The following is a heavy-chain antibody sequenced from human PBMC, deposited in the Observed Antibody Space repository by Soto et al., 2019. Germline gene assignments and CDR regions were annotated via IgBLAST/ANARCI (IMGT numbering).Heavy chain of an antibody. D-gene: IGHD3-16*01. V-gene: IGHV3-30*18. CDR2: ISFDGNDK. CDR1: GFSFNTYG. Sequence: GGSLRLSCAASGFSFNTYGMHWVRQAPGKGLEWVAVISFDGNDKKYADSVKGRFTISRDNSKNTLYLQLNSLRLEDTALYHCAKEPKGGGHDPYYYYYYYMDVWGKGTTVTVSS. CDR3: AKEPKGGGHDPYYYYYYYMDV. J-gene: IGHJ6*03.